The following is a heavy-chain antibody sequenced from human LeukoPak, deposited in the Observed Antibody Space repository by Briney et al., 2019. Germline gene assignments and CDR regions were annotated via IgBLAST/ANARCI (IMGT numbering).Heavy chain of an antibody. Sequence: SETLSLTCTVSGGSISSYYWSWIRQPPGKGLERIGYIYYSGSTNYNPSLKSRVTISVDTSKNQFSLKLSSVTAADTAVYYCARIAAAGLWVPDRVDYWGQGTLVTVSS. CDR2: IYYSGST. CDR3: ARIAAAGLWVPDRVDY. J-gene: IGHJ4*02. V-gene: IGHV4-59*01. D-gene: IGHD6-13*01. CDR1: GGSISSYY.